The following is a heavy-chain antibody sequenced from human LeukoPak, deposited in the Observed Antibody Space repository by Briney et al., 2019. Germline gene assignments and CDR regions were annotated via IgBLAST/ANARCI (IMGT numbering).Heavy chain of an antibody. CDR1: GDSFTSVTDY. D-gene: IGHD2-15*01. Sequence: SETLSLTCTVSGDSFTSVTDYWAWIRQPPGKGLEWIGYIYYSGSTSYNPSLKSRVTISVDTSKNQFSLKLTSVTAADTAVYYCARVRACSGGSCYFDYWGQGTLVTVSS. V-gene: IGHV4-61*01. CDR2: IYYSGST. CDR3: ARVRACSGGSCYFDY. J-gene: IGHJ4*02.